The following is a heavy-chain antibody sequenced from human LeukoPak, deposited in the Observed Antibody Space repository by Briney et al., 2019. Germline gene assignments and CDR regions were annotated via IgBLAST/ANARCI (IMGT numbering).Heavy chain of an antibody. D-gene: IGHD1-26*01. CDR2: IYYSGST. CDR1: GGSISSYY. J-gene: IGHJ4*02. V-gene: IGHV4-59*12. Sequence: SETLSLTCTVSGGSISSYYWSWIRQPPGKGLEWIGYIYYSGSTNYNPSLKSRVTMSVDTSKNQFSLKLSSVTAADTAVYYCARATDSGSYFGPGDYWGQGTLVTVSS. CDR3: ARATDSGSYFGPGDY.